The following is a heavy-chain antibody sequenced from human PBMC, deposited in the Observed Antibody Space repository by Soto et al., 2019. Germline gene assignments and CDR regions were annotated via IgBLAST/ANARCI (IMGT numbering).Heavy chain of an antibody. CDR3: ARSAHYGDSAIDY. Sequence: SETLSLTCTVSGGSISSSSYYWGWIRQPPGKGLEWIGSIYYSGSTYYNPSLKSRVTISVDTSKNQFSLKLSSVTAADTAVYYCARSAHYGDSAIDYWGQGTLVTVSS. J-gene: IGHJ4*02. V-gene: IGHV4-39*01. CDR1: GGSISSSSYY. D-gene: IGHD4-17*01. CDR2: IYYSGST.